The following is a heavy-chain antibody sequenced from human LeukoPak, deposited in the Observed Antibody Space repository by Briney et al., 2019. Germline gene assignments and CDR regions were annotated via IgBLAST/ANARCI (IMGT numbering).Heavy chain of an antibody. J-gene: IGHJ2*01. CDR3: ARRHYGSGSYPQDWYFDL. CDR2: IYHSGST. CDR1: GGSISSNNW. D-gene: IGHD3-10*01. Sequence: KSSETLSLTCAVSGGSISSNNWWSWVRQPPGKGLEWIGEIYHSGSTNYNPSLKSRVTISVDTSKNQFSLKLSSVTAADTAVYYCARRHYGSGSYPQDWYFDLWGRGTLVTVSS. V-gene: IGHV4-4*02.